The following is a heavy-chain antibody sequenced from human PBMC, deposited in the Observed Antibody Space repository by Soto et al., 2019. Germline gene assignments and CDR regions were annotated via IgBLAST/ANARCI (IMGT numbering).Heavy chain of an antibody. CDR3: TTDSYMTTIVVRFDY. CDR2: IKSKLDCGTT. CDR1: GFTFTNAW. V-gene: IGHV3-15*07. D-gene: IGHD3-22*01. J-gene: IGHJ4*01. Sequence: KPGGSLRLSCAASGFTFTNAWINWVRQAPGKGLEWVGRIKSKLDCGTTDFAASVKGRFAISRDDSTHMVYLQMTSLKTEDTAIYYCTTDSYMTTIVVRFDYWGHGTLVTVSS.